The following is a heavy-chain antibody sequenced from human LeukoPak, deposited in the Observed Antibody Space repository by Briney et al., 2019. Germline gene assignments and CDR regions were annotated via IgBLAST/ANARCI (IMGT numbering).Heavy chain of an antibody. CDR2: IVVGSGNT. V-gene: IGHV1-58*02. CDR1: GYTFTSYD. CDR3: ARSPHILTGENFDY. J-gene: IGHJ4*02. D-gene: IGHD3-9*01. Sequence: GASVKVSCKASGYTFTSYDINWVRQATGQGLEWIGWIVVGSGNTNYAQNFHERVTITRDMSTSTVYMELSSLRSEDTAVYYCARSPHILTGENFDYWGQGTLVTVSS.